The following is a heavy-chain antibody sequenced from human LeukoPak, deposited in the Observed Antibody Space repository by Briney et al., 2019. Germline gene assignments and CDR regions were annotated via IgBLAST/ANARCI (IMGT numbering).Heavy chain of an antibody. J-gene: IGHJ6*02. CDR2: MNPNSGNT. CDR1: GYTFTSCD. CDR3: ARGLSSSWYYYYYGMDV. D-gene: IGHD6-13*01. Sequence: ASVKVSCKASGYTFTSCDINWVRPATGQGLGWMGWMNPNSGNTGYAQRFQGRVTMTGNTSISTAYMELSRLRSEDTAVYYCARGLSSSWYYYYYGMDVWGQGTTVTVSS. V-gene: IGHV1-8*01.